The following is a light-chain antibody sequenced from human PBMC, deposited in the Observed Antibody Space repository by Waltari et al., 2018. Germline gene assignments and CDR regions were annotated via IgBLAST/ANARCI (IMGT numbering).Light chain of an antibody. Sequence: DIQMTQSPSSLSASVGDRVTITCRASQSISSYLKWYQQKPGKAPKLLIYAASILQTGITSKFSGRGSGTHFTLTISSLQPEDSATYFCQQSYGTPPWTFGQGTKVEIK. V-gene: IGKV1-39*01. CDR2: AAS. CDR3: QQSYGTPPWT. CDR1: QSISSY. J-gene: IGKJ1*01.